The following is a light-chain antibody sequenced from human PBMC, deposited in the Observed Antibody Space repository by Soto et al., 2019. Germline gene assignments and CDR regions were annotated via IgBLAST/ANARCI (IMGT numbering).Light chain of an antibody. CDR3: QQYNSYSPA. J-gene: IGKJ1*01. V-gene: IGKV3-20*01. CDR2: GAS. CDR1: QSIFNNY. Sequence: EIVLTQSPGTLSLSPRERATLSCRASQSIFNNYLAWYQQKPGQAPRLLVYGASFRATGIPDRFSGSGSGTDFTLTISRLEPEDFAVYYCQQYNSYSPAFGQGTKVEIK.